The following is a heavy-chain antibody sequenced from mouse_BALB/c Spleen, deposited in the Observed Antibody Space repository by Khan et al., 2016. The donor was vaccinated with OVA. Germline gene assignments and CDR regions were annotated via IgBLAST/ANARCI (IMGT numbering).Heavy chain of an antibody. D-gene: IGHD1-2*01. J-gene: IGHJ3*01. CDR1: GYTFTDYY. Sequence: QVQLQQSGAELARPGASVKLSCKASGYTFTDYYINWVKLRTGQGLEWIGEISPGSGDTYYNERFKGKATLTADKSSSTAYMQLSSRTSEASAVYCCARRNYFGYTFAYWGQGTLVTVSA. V-gene: IGHV1-77*01. CDR2: ISPGSGDT. CDR3: ARRNYFGYTFAY.